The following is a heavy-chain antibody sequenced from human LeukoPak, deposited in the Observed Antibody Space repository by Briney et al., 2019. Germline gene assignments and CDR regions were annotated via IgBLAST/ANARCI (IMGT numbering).Heavy chain of an antibody. CDR3: ARDYYGSGSPYSLRY. V-gene: IGHV3-30*04. J-gene: IGHJ4*02. Sequence: GGSLRLSCAASGFTFSSYAMHWVRQAPGKGLEWVAVISYDGSNKYYADSVKGRFTISRDNSKNTLYLQMNSLRAEDTAVYYCARDYYGSGSPYSLRYWGQGTLVTVSS. D-gene: IGHD3-10*01. CDR1: GFTFSSYA. CDR2: ISYDGSNK.